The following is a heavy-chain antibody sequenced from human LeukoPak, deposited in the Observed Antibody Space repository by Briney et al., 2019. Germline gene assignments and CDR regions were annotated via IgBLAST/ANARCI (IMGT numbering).Heavy chain of an antibody. D-gene: IGHD3-10*01. CDR2: ISSSSSTI. Sequence: PGGSLRLSCAASGFTFSSYSMNWVRQAPGKGLEWVSYISSSSSTIYYADSVKGRFTISRDNANNSLYLQMNSLRDEDTAVYYCTRVAAPVSGGYYRYVQHWGQGTLVTVSS. J-gene: IGHJ1*01. CDR1: GFTFSSYS. CDR3: TRVAAPVSGGYYRYVQH. V-gene: IGHV3-48*02.